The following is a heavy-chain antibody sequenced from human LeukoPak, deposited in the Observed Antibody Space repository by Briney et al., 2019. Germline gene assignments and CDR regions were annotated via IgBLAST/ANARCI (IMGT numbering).Heavy chain of an antibody. CDR2: INPNSGGT. CDR3: AREFIHYDILTGYYRKDDAFDI. J-gene: IGHJ3*02. Sequence: ASVKVSCKASGYTFTGYYMHWVQQAPGQGLEWMGWINPNSGGTNYAQKFQGRVTMTRDTFISTAYMELSRLRSDDTAVYYCAREFIHYDILTGYYRKDDAFDIWGQGTMVTVSS. D-gene: IGHD3-9*01. V-gene: IGHV1-2*02. CDR1: GYTFTGYY.